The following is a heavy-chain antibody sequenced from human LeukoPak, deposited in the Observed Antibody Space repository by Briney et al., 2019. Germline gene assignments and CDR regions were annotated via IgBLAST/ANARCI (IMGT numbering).Heavy chain of an antibody. V-gene: IGHV4-38-2*01. D-gene: IGHD2/OR15-2a*01. CDR3: ARNSTSGFFDY. J-gene: IGHJ4*02. Sequence: RASETLSLTCVVSGYSITNGYYWGWIRQSPGKGLEWIGSIYNSASTHYNPSLKSRVTILVDTSKNEFPLKMTSVTAADTAMYYCARNSTSGFFDYWGQGTLATVSS. CDR1: GYSITNGYY. CDR2: IYNSAST.